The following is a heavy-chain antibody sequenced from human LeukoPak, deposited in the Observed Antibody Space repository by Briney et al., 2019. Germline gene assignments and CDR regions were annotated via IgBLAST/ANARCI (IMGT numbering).Heavy chain of an antibody. CDR2: IYYSGST. J-gene: IGHJ5*02. Sequence: PSETLSLTCTVSGGSISRYYWSWIRQPPGKGLEWIGHIYYSGSTNYNPSLKSRVTISVDTSKKQFSLKLTSVTAADTAVYYCATVHQMNDHWGQGTLVTVSS. CDR1: GGSISRYY. CDR3: ATVHQMNDH. V-gene: IGHV4-59*01.